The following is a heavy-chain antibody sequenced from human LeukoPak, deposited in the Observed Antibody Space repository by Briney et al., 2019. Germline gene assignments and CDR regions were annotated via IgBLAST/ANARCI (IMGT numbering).Heavy chain of an antibody. J-gene: IGHJ6*02. D-gene: IGHD6-13*01. CDR3: ARDSSSFGYYGMDV. CDR2: INPNSGGT. V-gene: IGHV1-2*04. Sequence: ASVKVSCKASGYTFTGYYMHWVRQAPGQGLEWMGWINPNSGGTNYAQKFQGWVTMTRDASISTAYMELSRLRSDDTAVYYCARDSSSFGYYGMDVWGQGTTVTVSS. CDR1: GYTFTGYY.